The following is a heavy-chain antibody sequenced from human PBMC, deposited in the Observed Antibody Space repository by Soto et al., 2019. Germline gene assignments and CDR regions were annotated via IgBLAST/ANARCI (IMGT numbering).Heavy chain of an antibody. V-gene: IGHV1-3*01. Sequence: VASVKVSCKASGYTFTSYAMHWVRQAPGQRLEWMGWINAGNGNTKYSQKFQGRVTITADKSTNTVYMELSSLRSEDTAVYYCATHGATTMARGAMKHYYYVMDVWGQGTTVTVSS. J-gene: IGHJ6*02. CDR1: GYTFTSYA. CDR2: INAGNGNT. CDR3: ATHGATTMARGAMKHYYYVMDV. D-gene: IGHD3-10*01.